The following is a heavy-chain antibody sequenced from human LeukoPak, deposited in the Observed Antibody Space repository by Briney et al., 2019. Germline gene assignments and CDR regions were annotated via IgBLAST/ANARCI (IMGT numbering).Heavy chain of an antibody. V-gene: IGHV3-66*02. J-gene: IGHJ6*03. CDR3: ARCSSSWYGGYYYYYYYMDV. CDR1: GFTVSSNY. Sequence: GGSLRLSCAASGFTVSSNYMSWVRQAPGRGLEWVSVIYSGGSTYYSDSVKGRFTISRDNSKSTLYLQMNSLGAEDTAVYYCARCSSSWYGGYYYYYYYMDVWGKGTTVTVSS. CDR2: IYSGGST. D-gene: IGHD6-13*01.